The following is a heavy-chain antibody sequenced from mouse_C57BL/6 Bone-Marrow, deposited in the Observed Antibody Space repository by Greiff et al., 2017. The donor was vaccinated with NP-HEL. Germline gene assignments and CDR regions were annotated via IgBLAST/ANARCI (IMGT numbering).Heavy chain of an antibody. CDR3: AREGDYGSSYGYWYFDV. CDR1: GYTFTSYW. CDR2: IDPSDSYT. V-gene: IGHV1-69*01. J-gene: IGHJ1*03. Sequence: QVQLQQPGAELVMPGASVKLSCKASGYTFTSYWMHWVKQRPGQGLEWIGEIDPSDSYTNYNQKFKGKSTLTVDKSSSTAYMQLISLTSEDSAVYYCAREGDYGSSYGYWYFDVWGTGTTVTVSS. D-gene: IGHD1-1*01.